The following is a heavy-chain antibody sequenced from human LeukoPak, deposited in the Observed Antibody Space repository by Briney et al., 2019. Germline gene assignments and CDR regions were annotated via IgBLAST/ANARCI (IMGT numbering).Heavy chain of an antibody. CDR2: FDPEDGET. D-gene: IGHD6-13*01. J-gene: IGHJ6*04. CDR3: ATSLGVVAAAAYYYYGMDV. V-gene: IGHV1-24*01. Sequence: ASVKVSCKVSGYTLTELSMHWVRLAPGKGLEWMGGFDPEDGETIYAQKFQGRVTMTEDTSTDTAYMELSSLRSEDTAVYYCATSLGVVAAAAYYYYGMDVWGKGTTVTVSS. CDR1: GYTLTELS.